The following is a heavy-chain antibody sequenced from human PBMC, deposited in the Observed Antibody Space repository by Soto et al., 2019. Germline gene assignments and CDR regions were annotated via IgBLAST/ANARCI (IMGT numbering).Heavy chain of an antibody. Sequence: PGGSLRLSCAASGFTFSSYWMSWVRQAPGKGLEWVANIKQDGSEKYYVDSVKGRFTISRDNAKNSLYLQMNSLRAEDTAVYYCARVVAGGDTFGGVIVYYFDYWGQGTLVTVS. CDR2: IKQDGSEK. D-gene: IGHD3-16*02. CDR3: ARVVAGGDTFGGVIVYYFDY. CDR1: GFTFSSYW. V-gene: IGHV3-7*03. J-gene: IGHJ4*02.